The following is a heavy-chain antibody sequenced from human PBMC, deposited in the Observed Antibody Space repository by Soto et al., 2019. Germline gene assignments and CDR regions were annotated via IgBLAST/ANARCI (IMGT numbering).Heavy chain of an antibody. D-gene: IGHD1-1*01. CDR2: IWSDGSEK. CDR3: VKGPSTTPGPAGDNWFET. J-gene: IGHJ5*02. V-gene: IGHV3-33*06. CDR1: GFNFRNYA. Sequence: GGPLRISFAASGFNFRNYAMHWVRQAPGEVLGLVAVIWSDGSEKYYGASVKGRVTISRDHFKNTVSLQMNSLRVEDTAIYSCVKGPSTTPGPAGDNWFETWGLGTLDNVST.